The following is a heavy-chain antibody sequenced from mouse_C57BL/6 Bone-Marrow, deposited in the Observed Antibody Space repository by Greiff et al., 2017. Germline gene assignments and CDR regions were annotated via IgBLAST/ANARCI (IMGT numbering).Heavy chain of an antibody. J-gene: IGHJ2*01. CDR3: ARHYGRSFDY. CDR1: GYTFTSYW. D-gene: IGHD1-1*01. V-gene: IGHV1-55*01. Sequence: VQLQQPGAELVKPGASVKMSCKASGYTFTSYWITWVKQRPGQGLEWIGDIYPGSGSTNYNEKFKSKATLTVDTSSSTAYMPLSSLPSDDSAVVYGARHYGRSFDYWGQGTTLTDSS. CDR2: IYPGSGST.